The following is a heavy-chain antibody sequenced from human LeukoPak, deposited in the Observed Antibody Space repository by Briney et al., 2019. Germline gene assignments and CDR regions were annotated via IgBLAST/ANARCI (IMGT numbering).Heavy chain of an antibody. CDR2: IFYVGDT. CDR1: GGSLSSSRYY. V-gene: IGHV4-39*01. D-gene: IGHD3-10*01. J-gene: IGHJ4*02. CDR3: ARPSGSQYVPIAS. Sequence: SETLSLTCAVSGGSLSSSRYYWAWIRQPAGKGLEWSGTIFYVGDTYYTPSLESRVTISVATSKNQFSLQLRPLSAADTAVYYCARPSGSQYVPIASWGQATRVTVSS.